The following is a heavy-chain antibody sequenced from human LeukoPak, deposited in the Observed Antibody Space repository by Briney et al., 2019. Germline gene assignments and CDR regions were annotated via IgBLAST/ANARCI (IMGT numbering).Heavy chain of an antibody. Sequence: GGSLRLSCAASGFTFSSYSMHWVRQAPGKGLEWVAFIRYDGSNKYYADSVKGRFTISRDNSKNTLYLQMNSLRAEDTSVYYCAKGIRYNYYDSSGLIDYWGQGTLVAVSS. CDR2: IRYDGSNK. D-gene: IGHD3-22*01. J-gene: IGHJ4*02. V-gene: IGHV3-30*02. CDR1: GFTFSSYS. CDR3: AKGIRYNYYDSSGLIDY.